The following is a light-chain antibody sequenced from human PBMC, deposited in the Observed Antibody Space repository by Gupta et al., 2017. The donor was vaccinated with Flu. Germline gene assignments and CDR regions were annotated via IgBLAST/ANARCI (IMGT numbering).Light chain of an antibody. Sequence: QSALTQPASVSGSPGQSITISCTGTSNDVGGYNFASWYQQHPGKAPRLLIYEVNNRPSGVSNRFSGSKSGNTASLTISGLQAEDEGNYYCCSYTTSYTLVFGGGTKLTVL. CDR1: SNDVGGYNF. CDR3: CSYTTSYTLV. CDR2: EVN. V-gene: IGLV2-14*01. J-gene: IGLJ3*02.